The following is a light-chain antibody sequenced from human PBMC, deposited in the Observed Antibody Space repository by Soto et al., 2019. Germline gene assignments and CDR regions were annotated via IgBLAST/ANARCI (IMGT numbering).Light chain of an antibody. CDR1: QNVRSY. CDR2: ETS. J-gene: IGKJ2*02. Sequence: DTQMTQSPWSLSASVGDGVTITCRASQNVRSYVNWYQQKPGKAPNVLIYETSTLQDGVPSRFSGDGYGTDFTLSISSLHPEDFATYYCQQTFSLPRTFGQGTKVDIK. V-gene: IGKV1-39*01. CDR3: QQTFSLPRT.